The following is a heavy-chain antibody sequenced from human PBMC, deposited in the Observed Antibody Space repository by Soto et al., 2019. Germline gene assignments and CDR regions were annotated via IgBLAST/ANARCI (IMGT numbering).Heavy chain of an antibody. J-gene: IGHJ5*02. V-gene: IGHV4-59*01. Sequence: QVQLQESGPGLVKPSETLSLTCTVSGGSINSFYWTWIRQPPGKGLEWIGHIFSSGTTNYNPSLKSRVTMSVDMSKNEFSLILTSVTAADTAIHYCARRGSYYGTLGSWGQGTLVTVSS. CDR3: ARRGSYYGTLGS. CDR2: IFSSGTT. D-gene: IGHD1-26*01. CDR1: GGSINSFY.